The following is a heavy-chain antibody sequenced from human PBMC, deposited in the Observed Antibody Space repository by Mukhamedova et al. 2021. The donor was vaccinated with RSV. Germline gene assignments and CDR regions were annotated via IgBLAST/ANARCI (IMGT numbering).Heavy chain of an antibody. Sequence: YYWSWIRQPAETGLEWIGRIYPSGSTEYNPSVESRVTISVDTSKNQFFLKLNSVTAADTAVYYCARHFYRRARADPYNSFDPW. CDR3: ARHFYRRARADPYNSFDP. V-gene: IGHV4-61*02. CDR2: IYPSGST. D-gene: IGHD2/OR15-2a*01. J-gene: IGHJ5*02. CDR1: YY.